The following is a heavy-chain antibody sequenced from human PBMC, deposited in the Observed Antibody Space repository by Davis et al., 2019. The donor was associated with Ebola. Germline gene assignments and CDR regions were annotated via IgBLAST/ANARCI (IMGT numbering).Heavy chain of an antibody. Sequence: GESLKISCQGAGSTFTNYWIGWVRQLTGKGLEWMGIIFPGYSDTKYSPSFQGQVTMSADKSTNTAFLQWSNLRASDTAMYYCATTRISVLGGVIVPSSFDFWGQGTLVTVSS. D-gene: IGHD3-16*01. CDR3: ATTRISVLGGVIVPSSFDF. CDR1: GSTFTNYW. V-gene: IGHV5-51*01. CDR2: IFPGYSDT. J-gene: IGHJ4*02.